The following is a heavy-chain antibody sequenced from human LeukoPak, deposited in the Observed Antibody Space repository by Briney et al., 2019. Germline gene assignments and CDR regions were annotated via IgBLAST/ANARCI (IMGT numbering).Heavy chain of an antibody. CDR1: GFTFSRYW. V-gene: IGHV3-21*01. CDR2: ISSSSSYI. CDR3: ARDGRVTPFDY. D-gene: IGHD2-15*01. J-gene: IGHJ4*02. Sequence: GGSLRLSCAASGFTFSRYWMNWVRQAPGKGLEWVSSISSSSSYIYYADSVKGRFTISRDNAKNSLYLQMNSLRAEDTAVYYCARDGRVTPFDYWGQGTLVTVSS.